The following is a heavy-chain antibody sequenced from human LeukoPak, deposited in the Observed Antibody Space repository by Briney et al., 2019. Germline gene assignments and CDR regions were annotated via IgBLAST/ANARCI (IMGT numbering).Heavy chain of an antibody. D-gene: IGHD1-26*01. CDR1: GFTFSNYW. J-gene: IGHJ4*02. V-gene: IGHV3-74*01. CDR3: ASLWDGGY. CDR2: INSDGINT. Sequence: GGSLRLSCAASGFTFSNYWMHWVRQAPGKVLVWVSRINSDGINTSYADSVKGRFTISRDNAKNTLNLQMNSLRAEDTAVYYCASLWDGGYWGQGTLVSVSS.